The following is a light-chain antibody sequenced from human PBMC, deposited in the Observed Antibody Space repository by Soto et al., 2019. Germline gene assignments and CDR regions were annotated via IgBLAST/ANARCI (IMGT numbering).Light chain of an antibody. CDR1: SSNIGAGYE. CDR2: RNS. CDR3: QSYDSSLTAL. Sequence: QSVLTQPPSVSGATGQRVTISCTGNSSNIGAGYEVHWYQQLPGTTPKLLIYRNSNRPSGVPDRFSGSKFGTLASLAITGLQAEDEAEYYCQSYDSSLTALFGGGTKLTVL. V-gene: IGLV1-40*01. J-gene: IGLJ2*01.